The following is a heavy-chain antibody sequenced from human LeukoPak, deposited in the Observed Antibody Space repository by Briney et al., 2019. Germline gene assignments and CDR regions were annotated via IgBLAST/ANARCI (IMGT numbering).Heavy chain of an antibody. Sequence: GGSLRLSCAASGFTVSSNYMSWVRQAPGKGLEWVSGISVSGTSTYYADAVKGRFTISRDNSKNTLYLQMNSLRAEDTAVYYCARRTNSWPNFDYWGQGTLVTVSS. CDR2: ISVSGTST. V-gene: IGHV3-23*01. CDR1: GFTVSSNY. CDR3: ARRTNSWPNFDY. J-gene: IGHJ4*02. D-gene: IGHD6-13*01.